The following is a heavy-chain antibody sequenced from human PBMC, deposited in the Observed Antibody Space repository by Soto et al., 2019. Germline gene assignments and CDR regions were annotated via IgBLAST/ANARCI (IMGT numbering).Heavy chain of an antibody. CDR1: GFTFSSYE. D-gene: IGHD3-10*01. V-gene: IGHV3-48*03. CDR2: ISSSGSTI. J-gene: IGHJ6*02. CDR3: ARERGSYGMAV. Sequence: EVQVGESGGGLVQPGGSVRLSCAASGFTFSSYEMNWVRQVPGKGLEWVSYISSSGSTIYYPDSVKGRFTISRDNAKNSLYLQMHSLRTEDTAVYYCARERGSYGMAVWGQGTTVTVS.